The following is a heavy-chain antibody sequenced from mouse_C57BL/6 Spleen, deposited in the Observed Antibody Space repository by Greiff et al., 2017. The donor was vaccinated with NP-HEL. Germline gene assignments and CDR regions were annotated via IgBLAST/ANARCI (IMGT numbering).Heavy chain of an antibody. V-gene: IGHV3-6*01. CDR2: ISYDGSN. D-gene: IGHD2-1*01. J-gene: IGHJ4*01. CDR1: GYSITSGYY. Sequence: EVQLQQSGPGLVKPSQSLSLTCSVTGYSITSGYYWNWIRQFPGNKLEWMGYISYDGSNNYNPSLKNRISITRDTSKNQFFLKLNSVTTEDTATYYCAKDRYYGKGAMDYWGQGTSVTVSS. CDR3: AKDRYYGKGAMDY.